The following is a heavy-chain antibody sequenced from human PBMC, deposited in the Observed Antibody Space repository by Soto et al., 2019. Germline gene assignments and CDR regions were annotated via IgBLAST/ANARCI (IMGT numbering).Heavy chain of an antibody. CDR3: ASDRSGYSSIDY. V-gene: IGHV4-31*03. CDR1: GGSISSGFFY. Sequence: QVQLQESGPGLVKPSQTLSLTCTVSGGSISSGFFYWSWIRQHPGKGLEWIGYIYYSGTTYYNTSLKSRRTISVDTSKNQFSLDLSSVTAADTAVYYCASDRSGYSSIDYWGQGTLVTVSS. CDR2: IYYSGTT. J-gene: IGHJ4*02. D-gene: IGHD3-22*01.